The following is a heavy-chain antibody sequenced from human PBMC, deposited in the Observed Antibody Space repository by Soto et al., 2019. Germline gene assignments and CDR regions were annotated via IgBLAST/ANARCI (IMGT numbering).Heavy chain of an antibody. V-gene: IGHV3-23*01. CDR1: GFTFSSYA. CDR3: SKAIVVVPAARGWFDP. D-gene: IGHD2-2*01. J-gene: IGHJ5*02. Sequence: EVKLLESGGGLVQPGGSLRLSCAASGFTFSSYAMSWVHQAPGKGLEWVVAISGSGGSTYYADSVKGRFTISRDNSKNTLYLQMNSLRAEDTAVYYCSKAIVVVPAARGWFDPWGQGTLVTVSS. CDR2: ISGSGGST.